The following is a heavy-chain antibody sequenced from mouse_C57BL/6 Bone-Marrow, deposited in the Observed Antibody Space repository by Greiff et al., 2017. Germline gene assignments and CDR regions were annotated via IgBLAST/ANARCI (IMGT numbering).Heavy chain of an antibody. D-gene: IGHD1-1*01. Sequence: VQLQQSGPELVKPGASVKISCKASGYSFTSYYIHWVKQRPGQGLEWIGWNYPGSGNTKYNEKFKGKATLTADTSSSTAYMQLSSLTSEDSAVYYCARDYHYYGSSYEGFAYWGQGTLVTVSA. CDR2: NYPGSGNT. J-gene: IGHJ3*01. V-gene: IGHV1-66*01. CDR3: ARDYHYYGSSYEGFAY. CDR1: GYSFTSYY.